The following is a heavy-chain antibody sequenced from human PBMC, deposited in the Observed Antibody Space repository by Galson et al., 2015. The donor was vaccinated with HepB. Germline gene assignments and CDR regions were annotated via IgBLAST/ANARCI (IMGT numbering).Heavy chain of an antibody. V-gene: IGHV5-10-1*01. CDR1: GYSFTSYW. Sequence: SGAEVKKPGESLRISCKSSGYSFTSYWISWVRQMPGKGLEWMGRIDPSDSYTNYSPSFQGHVTISADKSISTAYLQWSSLKASDTAMYYCARRALHWGSSDPSPYYYYYYGMDVWGQGTTVTVSS. D-gene: IGHD3-16*01. CDR3: ARRALHWGSSDPSPYYYYYYGMDV. J-gene: IGHJ6*02. CDR2: IDPSDSYT.